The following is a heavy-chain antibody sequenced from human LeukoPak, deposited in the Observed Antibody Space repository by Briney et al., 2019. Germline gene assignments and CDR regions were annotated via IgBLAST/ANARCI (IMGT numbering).Heavy chain of an antibody. V-gene: IGHV3-7*03. CDR1: GFTFSSYW. CDR2: INQDGSQK. D-gene: IGHD4-17*01. J-gene: IGHJ4*02. CDR3: ARDWFDGDYDRFDY. Sequence: GGSLRLSCAVSGFTFSSYWMSWFRQAPGKGLEWVANINQDGSQKFSVDSVKGRFTVSRDNAKNSLSLQMNSLRVEDTAVYYCARDWFDGDYDRFDYWGQGTLVTVSS.